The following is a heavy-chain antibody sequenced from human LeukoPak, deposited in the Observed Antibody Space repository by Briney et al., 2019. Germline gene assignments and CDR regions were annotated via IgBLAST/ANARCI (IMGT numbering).Heavy chain of an antibody. CDR1: GFTFDAYA. CDR2: ISWNSGTI. V-gene: IGHV3-9*01. Sequence: PGRSLRLSCAASGFTFDAYAMHWVRQAPGKGLEWVSGISWNSGTIGYADPVKGRFTISRDNAKNSLYLQMNSLRAEDTALYFCAVDLYSSVWYGAFDMWGQGTMVTVST. CDR3: AVDLYSSVWYGAFDM. J-gene: IGHJ3*02. D-gene: IGHD6-19*01.